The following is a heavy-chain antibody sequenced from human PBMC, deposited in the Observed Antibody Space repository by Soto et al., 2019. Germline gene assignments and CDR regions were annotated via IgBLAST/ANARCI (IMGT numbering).Heavy chain of an antibody. V-gene: IGHV1-3*01. CDR2: INAGNGNT. CDR1: GYTFTSYA. D-gene: IGHD5-18*01. J-gene: IGHJ5*02. Sequence: ASVKVSCKASGYTFTSYAMHWVRQAPGQRLEWMGWINAGNGNTKYSQKFQGRVTMTRDTSTSTVYMELSSLRSEDTAVYYCARALDTAMVTYWFDPWGQGTLVTVSS. CDR3: ARALDTAMVTYWFDP.